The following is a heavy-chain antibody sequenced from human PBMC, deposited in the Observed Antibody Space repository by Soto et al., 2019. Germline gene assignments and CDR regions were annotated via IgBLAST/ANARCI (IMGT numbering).Heavy chain of an antibody. CDR2: MNPNSGNT. J-gene: IGHJ3*02. CDR1: GYTFTSYD. D-gene: IGHD3-10*01. Sequence: QVQLVQSGAEVKKPGASVKVSCKVSGYTFTSYDINWVRQATGQGLEWMGWMNPNSGNTGYAQKFQGRVTMTRNTSISTAYMELSSLRSEDTAVYYCARGINYYDSGDEAFEIWGQGTMVTVSS. CDR3: ARGINYYDSGDEAFEI. V-gene: IGHV1-8*01.